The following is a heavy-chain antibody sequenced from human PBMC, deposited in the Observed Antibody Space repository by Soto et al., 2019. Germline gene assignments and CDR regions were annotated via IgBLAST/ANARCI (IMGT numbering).Heavy chain of an antibody. D-gene: IGHD1-1*01. CDR3: ARGNSYLDLPSSSMDV. Sequence: QVQLVQSGAEVKKPGASVKVSCKASGYTFTSYGISWVRQAPGQGLEWMGWISAYNGNTNYAQKLQGRVTMTTDTTTSTAYMELRTLRSDDKAVYYCARGNSYLDLPSSSMDVWGQGTTVTVSS. CDR1: GYTFTSYG. V-gene: IGHV1-18*01. J-gene: IGHJ6*02. CDR2: ISAYNGNT.